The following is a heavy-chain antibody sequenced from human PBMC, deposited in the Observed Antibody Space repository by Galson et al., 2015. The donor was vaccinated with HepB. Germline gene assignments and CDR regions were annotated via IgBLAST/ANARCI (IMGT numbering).Heavy chain of an antibody. CDR3: ARDHEIWGWFDP. J-gene: IGHJ5*02. CDR2: INAGNGNT. D-gene: IGHD3-16*01. CDR1: GYTFTSYA. V-gene: IGHV1-3*01. Sequence: SVKVSCKASGYTFTSYAMHWVRQAPGQRLEWMGWINAGNGNTKYSQKFQGRVTITRDTSASTAYMELSSLRSEDTAVYYCARDHEIWGWFDPWGQGTLVTVSS.